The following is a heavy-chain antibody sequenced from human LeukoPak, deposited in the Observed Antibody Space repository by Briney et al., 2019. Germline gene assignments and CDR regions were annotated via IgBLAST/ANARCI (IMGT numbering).Heavy chain of an antibody. CDR3: AKVYGSGTNGKN. CDR2: ISYDGSNK. V-gene: IGHV3-30*18. D-gene: IGHD3-10*01. Sequence: PGGSLRLSCAASGFTFSSYSMNWVRQAPGKGLEWVAVISYDGSNKYYADSVKGRITISRDNSKNTLYLQMNSLRAEDTAVYYCAKVYGSGTNGKNWGQGTLVTVSS. CDR1: GFTFSSYS. J-gene: IGHJ4*02.